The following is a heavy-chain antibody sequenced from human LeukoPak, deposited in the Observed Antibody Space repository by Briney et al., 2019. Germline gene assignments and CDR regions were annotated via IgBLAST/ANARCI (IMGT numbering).Heavy chain of an antibody. Sequence: ASVKLSCKASGYTFTSYDINWVRQATGPGLEWMGWMNPISGDTGYALKFQSRVTMSRNTSISTAYMELGSLRSEDTAVYYCARVPRRGERFDPWGQGTLVTVSS. CDR1: GYTFTSYD. CDR3: ARVPRRGERFDP. CDR2: MNPISGDT. V-gene: IGHV1-8*02. D-gene: IGHD3-10*01. J-gene: IGHJ5*02.